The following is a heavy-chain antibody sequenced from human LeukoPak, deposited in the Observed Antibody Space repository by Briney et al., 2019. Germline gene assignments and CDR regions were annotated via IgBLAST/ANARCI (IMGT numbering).Heavy chain of an antibody. D-gene: IGHD3-16*01. CDR1: GFIFDDYA. CDR3: ARVVLGIQSWFDP. J-gene: IGHJ5*02. CDR2: IMKDGSEK. Sequence: GGSLRLSCAASGFIFDDYAMSWVRQAPGKGLEWVANIMKDGSEKYYVDSVKGRFTISRDNANKLLYLQMNSLRAEDTAVYYCARVVLGIQSWFDPWGQGTLVTVSS. V-gene: IGHV3-7*01.